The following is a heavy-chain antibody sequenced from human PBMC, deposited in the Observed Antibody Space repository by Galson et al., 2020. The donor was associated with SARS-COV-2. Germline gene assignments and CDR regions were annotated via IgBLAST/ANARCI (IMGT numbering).Heavy chain of an antibody. D-gene: IGHD2-15*01. V-gene: IGHV4-38-2*02. CDR2: IHRSGSA. Sequence: ASETLSLTCNVSGYSISSGYYWMWIQQSPEKGLEWIANIHRSGSAYYNPSLKSRATISVDTSKNQFSLRLTSMTAADTAVYYCARQVVAKTYYFDYWGQGILVTVSS. CDR3: ARQVVAKTYYFDY. CDR1: GYSISSGYY. J-gene: IGHJ4*02.